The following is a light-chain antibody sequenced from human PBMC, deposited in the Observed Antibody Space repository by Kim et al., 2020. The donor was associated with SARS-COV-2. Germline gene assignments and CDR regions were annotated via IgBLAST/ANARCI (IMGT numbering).Light chain of an antibody. CDR1: KLGDKF. Sequence: MSPRQTASITCSGDKLGDKFASWYQQKPGQSPVLVIYQNRKRPSGIPERFSGSNSGNTATLTISGTQAMDEADYYCQAWDSSTVVFGGGTQLTVL. CDR2: QNR. CDR3: QAWDSSTVV. V-gene: IGLV3-1*01. J-gene: IGLJ2*01.